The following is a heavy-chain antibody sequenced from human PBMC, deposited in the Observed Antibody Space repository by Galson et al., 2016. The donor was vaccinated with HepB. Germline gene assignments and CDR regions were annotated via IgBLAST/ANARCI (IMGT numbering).Heavy chain of an antibody. CDR3: ARDFGVLAANLDF. J-gene: IGHJ4*02. CDR1: GYTFTNYG. V-gene: IGHV1-18*01. Sequence: SVKVSCKASGYTFTNYGISWVRQAPGQGLEWVGWISAFNFYTNYAQKVQDRVTMTVDTSTNNAYMELRDLRSDDTAIYYCARDFGVLAANLDFWGQGTLVTVSS. CDR2: ISAFNFYT. D-gene: IGHD3-10*01.